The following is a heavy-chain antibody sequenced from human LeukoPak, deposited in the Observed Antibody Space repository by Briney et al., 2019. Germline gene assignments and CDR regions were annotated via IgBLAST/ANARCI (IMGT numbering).Heavy chain of an antibody. V-gene: IGHV4-30-4*01. CDR1: GGSISSGDYY. CDR3: ARGGLYSSSWLNWFDP. CDR2: IYYSGST. J-gene: IGHJ5*02. D-gene: IGHD6-13*01. Sequence: SQTLSLTCTVSGGSISSGDYYWSWIRQLPGKGLEWIGYIYYSGSTYYNPSLKSRVTISVDTSKNQFSLKLSSVTAADTAVYYCARGGLYSSSWLNWFDPWGQGTLVTVSS.